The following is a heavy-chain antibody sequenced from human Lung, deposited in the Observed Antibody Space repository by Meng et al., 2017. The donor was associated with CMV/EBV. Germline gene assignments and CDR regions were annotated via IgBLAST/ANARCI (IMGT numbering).Heavy chain of an antibody. CDR1: GYTFTTYG. J-gene: IGHJ4*02. Sequence: QMCLVQSGFELKKTGAYVRISVKASGYTFTTYGMNWVRQAPGQGLEWMGWINTNTGKPTYAQGLTGRFVFSLDTSDSTAYLQISSLKAEDTAVYYCARDSEAADYWGQGTLVTVSS. CDR3: ARDSEAADY. D-gene: IGHD6-25*01. V-gene: IGHV7-4-1*02. CDR2: INTNTGKP.